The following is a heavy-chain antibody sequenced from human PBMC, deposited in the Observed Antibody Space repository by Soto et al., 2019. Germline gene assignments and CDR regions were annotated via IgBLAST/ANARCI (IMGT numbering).Heavy chain of an antibody. V-gene: IGHV4-30-4*01. CDR1: GGSISSGDYY. Sequence: TLSLTCTVSGGSISSGDYYWSWIRQPPGKGLEWIGYIYYSGSTYYNPSLKSRVTISVDTSKNQFSLKLSSVTAADTAVYYCARVKYSYGFGLDDWGQGTLVTVSS. D-gene: IGHD5-18*01. J-gene: IGHJ4*01. CDR2: IYYSGST. CDR3: ARVKYSYGFGLDD.